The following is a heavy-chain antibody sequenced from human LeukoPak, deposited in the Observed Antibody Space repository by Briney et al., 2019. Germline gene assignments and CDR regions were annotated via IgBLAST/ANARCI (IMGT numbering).Heavy chain of an antibody. CDR1: GFTFSSYA. CDR3: AKNTVTVSGYYFDY. Sequence: GGSLRLSCAASGFTFSSYAMSWVRQAPGKGLEWVSTISASGGNTYYADFVNGRFTISRDNSKNTLYLQMNSLRAEDTAVYYCAKNTVTVSGYYFDYWGQGTLVTVSS. J-gene: IGHJ4*02. CDR2: ISASGGNT. V-gene: IGHV3-23*01. D-gene: IGHD4-17*01.